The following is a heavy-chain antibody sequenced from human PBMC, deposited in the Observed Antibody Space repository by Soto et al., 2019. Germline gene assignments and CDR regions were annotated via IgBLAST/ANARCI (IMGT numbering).Heavy chain of an antibody. V-gene: IGHV4-30-4*01. J-gene: IGHJ6*02. Sequence: QVQMQESGPGLVKPSQTLFLICTVSGGSMSSGGYFWSWIRQPPGKGLEWLAYISYSGTTSYNPSLKSRITISIDTSKNQISLRLRSVAAADSAVYYCARGYLKRNFYYYGMDLWGRGTTVTVSS. D-gene: IGHD1-1*01. CDR2: ISYSGTT. CDR1: GGSMSSGGYF. CDR3: ARGYLKRNFYYYGMDL.